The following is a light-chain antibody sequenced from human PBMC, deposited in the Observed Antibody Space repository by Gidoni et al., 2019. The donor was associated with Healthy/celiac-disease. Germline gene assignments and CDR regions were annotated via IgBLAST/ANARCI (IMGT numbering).Light chain of an antibody. Sequence: DIQMTQSPSSLSASVGDRVTITCRASQSISSYLNWYQQKPGKAPKLLIYAASSLQSGVPSRFSGSGSVTDFTITISSLQPEDFATYYCQQSYSTLLFTFGPGTKVDIK. J-gene: IGKJ3*01. CDR2: AAS. CDR1: QSISSY. V-gene: IGKV1-39*01. CDR3: QQSYSTLLFT.